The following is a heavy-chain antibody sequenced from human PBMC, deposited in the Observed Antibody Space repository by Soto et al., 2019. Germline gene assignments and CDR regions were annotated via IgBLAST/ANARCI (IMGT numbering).Heavy chain of an antibody. V-gene: IGHV5-51*01. CDR3: ARLKGRMITFGGVIVISPFDY. CDR1: GYSFTSYW. J-gene: IGHJ4*02. CDR2: IYPGDSDT. Sequence: VESLKISCKGSGYSFTSYWIGWLRQMPGKGLEWMGMIYPGDSDTRYSPSFQGQVTISADKSISTAYLQWSSLKASDTAMYYCARLKGRMITFGGVIVISPFDYWGQGTLVTVSS. D-gene: IGHD3-16*02.